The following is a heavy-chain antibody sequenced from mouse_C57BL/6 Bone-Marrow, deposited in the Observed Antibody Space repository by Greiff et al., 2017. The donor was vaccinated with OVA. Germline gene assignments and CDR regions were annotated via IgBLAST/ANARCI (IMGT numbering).Heavy chain of an antibody. D-gene: IGHD3-2*02. J-gene: IGHJ3*01. Sequence: VQLQQSGTVLARPGASVKMSCKTSGYTFTSYWMPWVKQRPGQGLEWIGAIYPGNSDTSYNQKFKGKAKLTAVTSASTAYMELSSLTNEDSAVYYCTLTAQAPWFAYWGKGTLVTVSA. CDR2: IYPGNSDT. CDR1: GYTFTSYW. CDR3: TLTAQAPWFAY. V-gene: IGHV1-5*01.